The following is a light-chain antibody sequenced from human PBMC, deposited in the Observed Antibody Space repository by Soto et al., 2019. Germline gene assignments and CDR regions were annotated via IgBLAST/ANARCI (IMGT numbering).Light chain of an antibody. CDR3: AAWNDNPNGPGYV. V-gene: IGLV1-44*01. CDR1: SSNIGSNY. J-gene: IGLJ1*01. Sequence: QSVVTQPPSASGTPGQRVTISCSGSSSNIGSNYVYWYQQLPGTAPRLLIYRNDQRPSGVPDRFSGSKSGTSASLAISGLQSEDEADYFCAAWNDNPNGPGYVFGTGTKVTVL. CDR2: RND.